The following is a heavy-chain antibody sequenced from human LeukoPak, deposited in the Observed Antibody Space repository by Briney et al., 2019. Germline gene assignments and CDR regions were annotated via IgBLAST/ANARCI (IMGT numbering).Heavy chain of an antibody. V-gene: IGHV3-21*01. D-gene: IGHD1-26*01. CDR3: ARDPYSGSYGGYYYYYMDV. J-gene: IGHJ6*03. CDR2: ITRSSTYI. CDR1: GFTFSTYN. Sequence: GGSLRLSCAASGFTFSTYNMNWVRQAPGKGLEWVSSITRSSTYIYYADSVKGRFTISRDNAKNSLYLQMNSLRDEDTAVYYCARDPYSGSYGGYYYYYMDVWGKGTTVTISS.